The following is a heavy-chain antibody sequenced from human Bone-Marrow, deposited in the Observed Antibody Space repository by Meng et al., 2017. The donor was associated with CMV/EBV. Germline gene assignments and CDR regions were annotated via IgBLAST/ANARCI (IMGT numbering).Heavy chain of an antibody. CDR2: ITSTSSNT. CDR3: VRDLIRGVVGARPRGPGDL. CDR1: GFTFSGDS. D-gene: IGHD1-26*01. V-gene: IGHV3-21*01. J-gene: IGHJ2*01. Sequence: GGSLRLSCVASGFTFSGDSMNWVRQTPGKGLEWVSSITSTSSNTYYSDSVKGRFTISRDNTKNSLYLQMNSLRDEDTAVYYCVRDLIRGVVGARPRGPGDLWGRGTLVTVSS.